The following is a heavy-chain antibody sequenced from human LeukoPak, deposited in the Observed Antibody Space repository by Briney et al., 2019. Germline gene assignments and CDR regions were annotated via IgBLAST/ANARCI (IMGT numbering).Heavy chain of an antibody. CDR1: GGSISSGSYY. D-gene: IGHD3-22*01. Sequence: SQTLTLTCTVSGGSISSGSYYWSWIRQPAGKGLEWIGRIYTSGSTNYNPSLKSRVTISVDTSKNQFSLKLSSVTAADTAVYYCARDPTYYYDSSGPGGFDYWGQGTLVTVSS. V-gene: IGHV4-61*02. CDR3: ARDPTYYYDSSGPGGFDY. CDR2: IYTSGST. J-gene: IGHJ4*02.